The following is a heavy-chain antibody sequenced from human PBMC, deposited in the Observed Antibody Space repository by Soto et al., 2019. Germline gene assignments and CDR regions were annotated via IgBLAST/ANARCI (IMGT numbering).Heavy chain of an antibody. D-gene: IGHD3-10*01. V-gene: IGHV1-3*01. CDR3: ARIITMVRGVIRPYDAFDI. CDR1: GYTFTSYA. CDR2: INAGNGNT. J-gene: IGHJ3*02. Sequence: GASVKVSCKASGYTFTSYAMHWVRQAPGQRLEWMGWINAGNGNTKYSQKFQGRVTITRDTSASTAYMELSSLRSEDTAVYYCARIITMVRGVIRPYDAFDIWGQGTMVT.